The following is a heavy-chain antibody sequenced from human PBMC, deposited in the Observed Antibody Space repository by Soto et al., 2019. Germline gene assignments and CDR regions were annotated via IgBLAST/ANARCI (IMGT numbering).Heavy chain of an antibody. Sequence: KASETMSLTCTVSGGSISSSSYYWGWIRQPPGKGLEWIGSIYYSGSTYYNPSLKSRVTISVDTSKNQFSLKLSSVTAADTAVYYCARYTCDYLLRCLDGEFDYWGQGTLVTVSS. CDR2: IYYSGST. J-gene: IGHJ4*02. V-gene: IGHV4-39*01. CDR3: ARYTCDYLLRCLDGEFDY. D-gene: IGHD4-17*01. CDR1: GGSISSSSYY.